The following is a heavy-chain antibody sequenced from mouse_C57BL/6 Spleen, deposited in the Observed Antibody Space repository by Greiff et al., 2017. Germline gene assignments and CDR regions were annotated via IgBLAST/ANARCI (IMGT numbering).Heavy chain of an antibody. CDR2: FHPYNDDT. D-gene: IGHD1-1*01. CDR1: GYTFTTYP. V-gene: IGHV1-47*01. Sequence: QVQLKESGAELVKPGASVKMSCKASGYTFTTYPIEWMKQNHGKSLEWIGNFHPYNDDTKYNEKFKGKATLTVEKSSSTVYLELSRLTSDDSAVYYCARGPHYYGSSDWYFDVWGTGTTLTVSS. J-gene: IGHJ1*03. CDR3: ARGPHYYGSSDWYFDV.